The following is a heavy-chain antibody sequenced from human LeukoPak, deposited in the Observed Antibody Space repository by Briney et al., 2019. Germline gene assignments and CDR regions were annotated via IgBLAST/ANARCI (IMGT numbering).Heavy chain of an antibody. CDR3: TRDQTPYY. V-gene: IGHV3-49*04. Sequence: GGSLRLSCLGSEFTFGDYGLTWVRQAPGKGLEWVGFIRSKAYGGTTEYAASVKGRFTISRDDSKGVAYLQMNSLKTEDTALYYCTRDQTPYYWGQGTLVTVSS. CDR2: IRSKAYGGTT. J-gene: IGHJ4*02. CDR1: EFTFGDYG.